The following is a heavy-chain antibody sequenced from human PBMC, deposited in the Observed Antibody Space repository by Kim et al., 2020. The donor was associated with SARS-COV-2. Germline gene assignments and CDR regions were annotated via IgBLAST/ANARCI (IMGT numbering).Heavy chain of an antibody. Sequence: NKYYADSVKGRFTIARDNSKNTLYLQMNRLRAEDTAVYYCARESSGMIVYWGQGTLVTVSS. CDR3: ARESSGMIVY. J-gene: IGHJ4*02. V-gene: IGHV3-33*01. CDR2: NK. D-gene: IGHD3-22*01.